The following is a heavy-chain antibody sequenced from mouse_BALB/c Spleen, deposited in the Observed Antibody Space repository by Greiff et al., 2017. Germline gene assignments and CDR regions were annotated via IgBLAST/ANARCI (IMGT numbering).Heavy chain of an antibody. J-gene: IGHJ4*01. D-gene: IGHD3-1*01. CDR3: ARSAARATGAMDY. CDR2: ISYSGST. CDR1: GDSITSGY. V-gene: IGHV3-8*02. Sequence: VQLKESGPSLVKPSQTLSLTCSVTGDSITSGYWNWIRKFPGNKLEYMGYISYSGSTYYNPSLKSRISITRDTSKNQYYLQLNSVTTEDTATYYCARSAARATGAMDYWGQGTSVTVSS.